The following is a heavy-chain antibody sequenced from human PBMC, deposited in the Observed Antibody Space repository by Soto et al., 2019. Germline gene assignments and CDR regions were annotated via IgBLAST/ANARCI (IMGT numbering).Heavy chain of an antibody. V-gene: IGHV3-23*01. J-gene: IGHJ4*02. CDR3: EKEWGSTWYLFDY. CDR1: GFTFSSYA. CDR2: ISGSGGST. D-gene: IGHD6-13*01. Sequence: GGSLRLSCAASGFTFSSYAMTWVRQAPGKGLEWVSIISGSGGSTYYADSVKGRFTISRDNSKSTLYLQMNNLRAEDTAVYYCEKEWGSTWYLFDYWGQGTRVTVSS.